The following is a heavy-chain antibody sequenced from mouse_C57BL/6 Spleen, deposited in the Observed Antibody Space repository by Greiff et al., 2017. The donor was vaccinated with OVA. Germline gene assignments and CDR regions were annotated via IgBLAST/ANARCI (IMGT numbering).Heavy chain of an antibody. J-gene: IGHJ2*01. D-gene: IGHD1-1*01. CDR2: IDPSDSYT. V-gene: IGHV1-69*01. CDR3: ARGQLYYEGFDY. CDR1: GYTFTSYW. Sequence: QVQLQQPGAELVMPGASVKLSCKASGYTFTSYWMHWVKQRPGQGLEWIGEIDPSDSYTNYNQKFKGKSTLTVDKSSSTAYMQLSSLTSEDSAVYYCARGQLYYEGFDYWGQGTTLTVSS.